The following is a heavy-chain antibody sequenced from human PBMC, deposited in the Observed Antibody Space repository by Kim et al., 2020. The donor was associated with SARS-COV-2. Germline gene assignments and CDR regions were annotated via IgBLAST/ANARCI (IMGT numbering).Heavy chain of an antibody. CDR3: ARRSGSYSNDY. D-gene: IGHD1-26*01. Sequence: SETLSLTCTVSGDSITDNGYYWSWFRQHPGEGLEYVGYIYYSGATYYNPSLKGRVTISVDTSKTQFSLEVRSVTAADTAVYYCARRSGSYSNDYWGQGILVTVSS. CDR2: IYYSGAT. V-gene: IGHV4-31*03. J-gene: IGHJ4*02. CDR1: GDSITDNGYY.